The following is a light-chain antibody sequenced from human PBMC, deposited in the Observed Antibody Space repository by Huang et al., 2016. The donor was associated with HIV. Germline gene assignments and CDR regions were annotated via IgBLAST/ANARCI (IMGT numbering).Light chain of an antibody. CDR3: QQHDSWLT. V-gene: IGKV3-11*01. J-gene: IGKJ4*01. CDR1: QTISNH. Sequence: IVLTQSPATLSWYLGERVTLSCRASQTISNHLAWYQQRPGQAPRLLIYDASTRVAGVPARFSGSGSGTDFTLTIISLEPEDFALYYCQQHDSWLTFGGGTKVEV. CDR2: DAS.